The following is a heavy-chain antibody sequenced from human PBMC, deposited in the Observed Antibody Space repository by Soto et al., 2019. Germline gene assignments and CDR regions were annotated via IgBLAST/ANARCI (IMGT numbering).Heavy chain of an antibody. CDR2: ISGSGGST. D-gene: IGHD5-18*01. CDR3: AKDLSGEWIQLWLIGDLWFDY. Sequence: GGSLRLSCEASGFTFSSYAMSWVRQAPGKGLEWVSAISGSGGSTYYADSVKGRFTISRDNSKNTLYLQMNSLRAEDTAVYYCAKDLSGEWIQLWLIGDLWFDYWGQGTLVTVSS. J-gene: IGHJ4*02. CDR1: GFTFSSYA. V-gene: IGHV3-23*01.